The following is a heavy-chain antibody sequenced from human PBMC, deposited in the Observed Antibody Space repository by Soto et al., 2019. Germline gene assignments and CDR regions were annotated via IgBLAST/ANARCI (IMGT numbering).Heavy chain of an antibody. CDR3: ARFDPGDYAFDI. CDR2: IYYSGST. D-gene: IGHD3-10*01. J-gene: IGHJ3*02. Sequence: SETLSLTYNDSCYTTTSCDRSWIRQPPGKGLEWIGYIYYSGSTNYNPSLKSRVTISVDTSKNQFSLKLSSVTAADTAVYYCARFDPGDYAFDIWGQGTMVT. CDR1: CYTTTSCD. V-gene: IGHV4-59*01.